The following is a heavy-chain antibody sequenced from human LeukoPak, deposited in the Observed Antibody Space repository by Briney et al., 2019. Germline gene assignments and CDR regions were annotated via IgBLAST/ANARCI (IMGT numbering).Heavy chain of an antibody. CDR2: IKQDGSEK. D-gene: IGHD5-18*01. J-gene: IGHJ4*02. V-gene: IGHV3-7*03. CDR1: GFTFSSYW. Sequence: GGSLRLSCAASGFTFSSYWMSWVRQAPGKGLEWVANIKQDGSEKYYVDSVRGRFTISRDNAKNSLYLQMNSLRAEDTAVYYCARDGASRYSYGLYYFDYWGQGTLVTVSS. CDR3: ARDGASRYSYGLYYFDY.